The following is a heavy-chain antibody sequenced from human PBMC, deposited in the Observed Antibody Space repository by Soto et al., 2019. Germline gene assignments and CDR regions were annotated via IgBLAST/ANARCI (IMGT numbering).Heavy chain of an antibody. CDR1: GFTFSNYA. Sequence: QVQLVESGGGVVQPGRSLRLSCAASGFTFSNYAMHWVRQAPGKGLEWVAVVSSDGSNKYCAVSVKGRFTISRDNSKNTVYLQMNSLRAEDTAISYCAGEAFDSWGQGTLVTVSS. CDR2: VSSDGSNK. CDR3: AGEAFDS. J-gene: IGHJ4*02. V-gene: IGHV3-30*04.